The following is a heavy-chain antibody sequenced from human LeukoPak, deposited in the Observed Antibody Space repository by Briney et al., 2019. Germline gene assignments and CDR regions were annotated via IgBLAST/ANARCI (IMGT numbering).Heavy chain of an antibody. D-gene: IGHD2-2*01. CDR3: ASDYCSSTNCYPDY. Sequence: ASVKGSCEASGYTFTNYAMNWVRQAPGQGLEWMGWINTNTGNPTYAQGFTGRFVFSLDTSVSTAYLQISSLKTEDTAVYYCASDYCSSTNCYPDYWGQGTLVTVSS. J-gene: IGHJ4*02. CDR1: GYTFTNYA. V-gene: IGHV7-4-1*02. CDR2: INTNTGNP.